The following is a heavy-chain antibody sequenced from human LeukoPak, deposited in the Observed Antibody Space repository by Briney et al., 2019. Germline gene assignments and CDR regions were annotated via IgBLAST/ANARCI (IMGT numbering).Heavy chain of an antibody. V-gene: IGHV3-30*03. D-gene: IGHD2-15*01. CDR3: ARRVVAATLDY. Sequence: GGSLRLSCAASGFTFSSYGMHWVRQAPGKGLEWVAVISYDGINIYYADSVKGRFTISRDNSKNTLDLQMNSLRAEDTAVYYCARRVVAATLDYWGQGTLVTVSS. CDR2: ISYDGINI. CDR1: GFTFSSYG. J-gene: IGHJ4*02.